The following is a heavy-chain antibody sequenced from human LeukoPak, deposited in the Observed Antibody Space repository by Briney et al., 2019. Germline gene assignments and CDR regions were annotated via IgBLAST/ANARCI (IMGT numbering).Heavy chain of an antibody. CDR3: TGYSSSWYLSDY. D-gene: IGHD6-13*01. J-gene: IGHJ4*02. V-gene: IGHV1-69*13. Sequence: SVNAYSHASRGSFRRYAISWVRQAPGQGHGWRGGIIPIFGTANYAQKFQGRVTITADESTSTAYMELSSLRSEDTAVYYCTGYSSSWYLSDYWGQGTLVTVSS. CDR2: IIPIFGTA. CDR1: RGSFRRYA.